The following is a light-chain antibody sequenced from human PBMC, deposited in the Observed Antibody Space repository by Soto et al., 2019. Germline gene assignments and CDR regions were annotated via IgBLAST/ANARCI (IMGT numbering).Light chain of an antibody. J-gene: IGKJ1*01. CDR2: GAS. V-gene: IGKV3-11*01. CDR1: ENVRTF. CDR3: QQHSHWPPWK. Sequence: EVVLTQSPATLSLSPGERATLSCRASENVRTFVDWYQQKPGQAPRLLIYGASNWATGIPARFSGSGSGTDFTLTISTLEPEDFAVYYCQQHSHWPPWKFGQGTRVEIQ.